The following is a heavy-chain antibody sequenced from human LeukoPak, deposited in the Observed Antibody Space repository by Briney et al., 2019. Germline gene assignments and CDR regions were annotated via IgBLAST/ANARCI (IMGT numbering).Heavy chain of an antibody. CDR3: TMIEWERWRG. J-gene: IGHJ4*02. V-gene: IGHV3-7*01. CDR1: GFTFSSYW. CDR2: IKQDGSEK. Sequence: GGSLRLSCAVSGFTFSSYWMSWVCQAPGKGLEWVANIKQDGSEKYYVDSVEGRFTVSRDNTKNSLYLQMNSLRAEDTAVYYCTMIEWERWRGWGQGTLVTVSS. D-gene: IGHD1-26*01.